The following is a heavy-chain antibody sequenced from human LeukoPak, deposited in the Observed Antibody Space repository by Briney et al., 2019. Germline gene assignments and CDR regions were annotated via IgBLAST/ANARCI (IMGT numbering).Heavy chain of an antibody. J-gene: IGHJ4*02. Sequence: HTGGSLRLSCAASGFTFSNYAMSWVRQAPGKGLEWLSTISGSDGSTYYADSVKGRFTISRDNSTSTLYLQMNSLRVEDAAVYYCAKVIDRGWPYYFDYWGQGTLVTVSS. CDR3: AKVIDRGWPYYFDY. D-gene: IGHD6-19*01. V-gene: IGHV3-23*01. CDR2: ISGSDGST. CDR1: GFTFSNYA.